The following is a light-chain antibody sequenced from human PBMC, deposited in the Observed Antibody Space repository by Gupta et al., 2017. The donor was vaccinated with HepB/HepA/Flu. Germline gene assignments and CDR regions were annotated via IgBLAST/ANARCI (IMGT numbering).Light chain of an antibody. J-gene: IGKJ1*01. CDR3: QQYVSSPVT. CDR1: QSVSSSY. V-gene: IGKV3-20*01. Sequence: EIVLTQSPGTLSLSPGETATLSCRASQSVSSSYLAWYQQKPGQAPRLLIYGASSRATGIPDRFSGSGSGTDFTLTIIRLEPEDFAVYYCQQYVSSPVTFGQWTKVEIK. CDR2: GAS.